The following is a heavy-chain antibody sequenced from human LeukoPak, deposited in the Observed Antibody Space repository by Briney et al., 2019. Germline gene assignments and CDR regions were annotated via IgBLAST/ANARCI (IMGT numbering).Heavy chain of an antibody. J-gene: IGHJ3*02. V-gene: IGHV3-30*03. CDR1: GFTFSTYG. CDR3: AREIPNAFDI. CDR2: ISDDGNDK. Sequence: PGGSLRLSCAASGFTFSTYGMHWVRQAPGKGLEWVAVISDDGNDKYYANSVKGRFTISRDNSKDTLFLQMDSLRTEDTAVYYCAREIPNAFDIWGQGTMVTVSS.